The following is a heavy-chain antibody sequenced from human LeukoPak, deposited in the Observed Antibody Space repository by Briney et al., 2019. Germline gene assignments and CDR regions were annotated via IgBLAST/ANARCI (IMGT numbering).Heavy chain of an antibody. V-gene: IGHV4-34*01. CDR1: GGSFSGYY. CDR3: AGTTVTPYFDY. CDR2: INHSGST. Sequence: PSETLSLTCAVYGGSFSGYYWGWIRQPPGKGLEWIGEINHSGSTNYNPSLKSRVTISVDTSKNQFSLKLSSVTAADTAVYYCAGTTVTPYFDYWGQGTLVTVSS. J-gene: IGHJ4*02. D-gene: IGHD4-17*01.